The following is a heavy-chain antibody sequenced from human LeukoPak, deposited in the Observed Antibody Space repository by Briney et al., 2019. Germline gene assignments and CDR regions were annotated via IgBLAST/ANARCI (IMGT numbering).Heavy chain of an antibody. CDR2: ISDSGGTT. J-gene: IGHJ4*02. D-gene: IGHD6-19*01. V-gene: IGHV3-23*01. CDR3: AKDARRSSGWYFFDH. Sequence: GGSLRLSRVASGFTFSNLAMGWVRQAPGKGLEWVSVISDSGGTTYYADSVKGRFTISRDNSRNTLYLQMNSLRVEDTAVYYCAKDARRSSGWYFFDHWGQGTLVTVSS. CDR1: GFTFSNLA.